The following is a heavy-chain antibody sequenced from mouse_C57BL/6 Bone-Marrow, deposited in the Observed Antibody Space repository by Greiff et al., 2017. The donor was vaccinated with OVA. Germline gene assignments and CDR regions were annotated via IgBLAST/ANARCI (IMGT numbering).Heavy chain of an antibody. V-gene: IGHV1-9*01. J-gene: IGHJ2*01. CDR1: GYTFTGYW. Sequence: VQLQESGAELMKPGASVKLSCKATGYTFTGYWIEWVKQRPGHGLEWIGEILPGSGSTNYNEKFKGKATFTADTSSNTAYMQLSSLTTEDSAIYYCARGTPSYYGSSLYYFDYWGQGTTLTVSS. CDR2: ILPGSGST. D-gene: IGHD1-1*01. CDR3: ARGTPSYYGSSLYYFDY.